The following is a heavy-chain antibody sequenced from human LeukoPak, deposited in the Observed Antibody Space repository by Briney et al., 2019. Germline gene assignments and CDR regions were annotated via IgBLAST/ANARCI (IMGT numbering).Heavy chain of an antibody. Sequence: GGSLRLSCAASAFTFSSYAMNWVRQAPGKGLEWVSGISGSGGSTYYADSVKGRFTISRDNSKNTLYLQMNSLRAEDTAVYYCARDLSGPADYWGQGTLVTVSS. CDR1: AFTFSSYA. CDR3: ARDLSGPADY. D-gene: IGHD1-26*01. CDR2: ISGSGGST. J-gene: IGHJ4*02. V-gene: IGHV3-23*01.